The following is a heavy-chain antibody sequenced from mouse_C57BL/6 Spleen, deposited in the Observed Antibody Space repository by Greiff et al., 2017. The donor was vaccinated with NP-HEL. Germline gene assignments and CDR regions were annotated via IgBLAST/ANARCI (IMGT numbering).Heavy chain of an antibody. CDR1: GYTFTSYW. J-gene: IGHJ3*01. D-gene: IGHD1-1*01. V-gene: IGHV1-50*01. CDR2: IDPSDSYT. CDR3: HYYGSSSPFAY. Sequence: QVQLQQSGAELMKPGASVKLSCKASGYTFTSYWMQWVKQRPGQGLEWIGEIDPSDSYTNYNQKFKGKATLTVDTSSSTAYMQLSSLTSEDSAVYYCHYYGSSSPFAYWGQGTLVTVSA.